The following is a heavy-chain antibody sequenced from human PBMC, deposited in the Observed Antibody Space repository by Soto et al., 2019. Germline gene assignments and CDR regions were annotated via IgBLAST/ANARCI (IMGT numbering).Heavy chain of an antibody. CDR3: ARNYDSSGYYRVPADY. J-gene: IGHJ4*02. CDR2: ISSSSSYI. D-gene: IGHD3-22*01. V-gene: IGHV3-21*01. Sequence: GGSLRLSCAASGFTFSDYSINWVCQAPGKGLEWVSSISSSSSYIYYADSLKGRVTISRDNAKNSLYLQMNSLTAEDTAVYYCARNYDSSGYYRVPADYWGQGTLVTVSS. CDR1: GFTFSDYS.